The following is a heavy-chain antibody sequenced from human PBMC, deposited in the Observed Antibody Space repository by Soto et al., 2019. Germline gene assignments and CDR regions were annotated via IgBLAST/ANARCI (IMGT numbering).Heavy chain of an antibody. Sequence: QVHLVQSGAEVKKPGASVKVSCKGSGYAFTTYGITWVRQAPGQGLEWMGWISAHNGNTNYAQKLQGRVTVTRDTSTSTAYMELRSLRSDDTAVYYCARGRYGEYWGQGALLTVSS. J-gene: IGHJ4*02. CDR3: ARGRYGEY. D-gene: IGHD3-10*01. CDR1: GYAFTTYG. CDR2: ISAHNGNT. V-gene: IGHV1-18*01.